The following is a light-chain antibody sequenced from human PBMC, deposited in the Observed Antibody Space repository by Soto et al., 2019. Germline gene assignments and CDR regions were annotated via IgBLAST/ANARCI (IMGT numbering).Light chain of an antibody. CDR2: DVS. J-gene: IGLJ2*01. Sequence: QSALTQPASVSGSPGQSITISCTGTGSHVGGYNYVSWYQQHPGKAPKVMIYDVSNRPSGVSNRFSGSKSGNTASLTISGLQAEDEADYYCSSYTSASTPLVFGGGTKLTVL. CDR1: GSHVGGYNY. V-gene: IGLV2-14*01. CDR3: SSYTSASTPLV.